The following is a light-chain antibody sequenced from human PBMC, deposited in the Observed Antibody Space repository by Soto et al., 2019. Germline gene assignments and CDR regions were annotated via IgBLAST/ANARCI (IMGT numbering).Light chain of an antibody. CDR3: AAWDDSLNGPV. J-gene: IGLJ2*01. Sequence: QSVLTQTPSASGTPGQRVTISCSGSSSNIGRTNVNWYQHLPGTAPKLLIYNNNQRPSGVPDRFSGSKSGSSASLAISGLQSEDEADYYCAAWDDSLNGPVFGGGTKLTVL. CDR1: SSNIGRTN. V-gene: IGLV1-44*01. CDR2: NNN.